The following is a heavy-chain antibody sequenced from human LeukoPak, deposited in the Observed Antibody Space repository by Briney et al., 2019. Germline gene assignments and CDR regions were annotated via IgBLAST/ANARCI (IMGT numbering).Heavy chain of an antibody. CDR1: GGSISSSNW. Sequence: PSETLSLTCAVSGGSISSSNWWSWVRQPPGKGLEWIGEIYHSGSTNYNPSLKSRVTISVDKSKNQFSLKLSSVTAADTAVYYCARLGSGTNNWFDPWGQGTLVTVSS. D-gene: IGHD1-26*01. V-gene: IGHV4-4*02. CDR2: IYHSGST. J-gene: IGHJ5*02. CDR3: ARLGSGTNNWFDP.